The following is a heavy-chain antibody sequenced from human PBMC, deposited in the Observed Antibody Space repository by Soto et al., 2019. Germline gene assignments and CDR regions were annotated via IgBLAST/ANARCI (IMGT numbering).Heavy chain of an antibody. Sequence: PGGSLRLSCAASGFTFSSYGMHWVRQAPGKGLEWVAVISYDGSNKYYADSVKGRFTISRDNSKNTLYLQMNSLRAEDTAVYYCAATVVTQLVYFQHWGQGTLVTVSS. CDR3: AATVVTQLVYFQH. J-gene: IGHJ1*01. V-gene: IGHV3-30*03. D-gene: IGHD6-13*01. CDR2: ISYDGSNK. CDR1: GFTFSSYG.